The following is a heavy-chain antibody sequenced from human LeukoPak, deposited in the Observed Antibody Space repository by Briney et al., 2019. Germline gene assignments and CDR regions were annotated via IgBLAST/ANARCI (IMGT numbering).Heavy chain of an antibody. Sequence: GRSLSLSCAASGFTFSSYAMHWVRQASGKGLEWVGRLRGEPNSYATVYAASVKGRFTISRDDSKDTAYLQMNSLKTEDTAVYYCTCGSGWYSPDYWGQGTLVTVSS. CDR1: GFTFSSYA. D-gene: IGHD6-19*01. V-gene: IGHV3-73*01. CDR2: LRGEPNSYAT. CDR3: TCGSGWYSPDY. J-gene: IGHJ4*02.